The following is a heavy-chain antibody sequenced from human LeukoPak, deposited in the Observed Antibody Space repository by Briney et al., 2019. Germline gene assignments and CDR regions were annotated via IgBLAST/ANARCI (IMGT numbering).Heavy chain of an antibody. D-gene: IGHD3-9*01. CDR1: GFTFSSYG. CDR2: ISYDGSNK. Sequence: PGGSLRLSCAASGFTFSSYGMHWVRQAPGKGLEWVAVISYDGSNKYYADSVKGRSTISRDNSKNTLYLQMNSLRAEDTAVYYCAKALRYFGRAYYYYGMDVWGQGTTVTVSS. J-gene: IGHJ6*02. CDR3: AKALRYFGRAYYYYGMDV. V-gene: IGHV3-30*18.